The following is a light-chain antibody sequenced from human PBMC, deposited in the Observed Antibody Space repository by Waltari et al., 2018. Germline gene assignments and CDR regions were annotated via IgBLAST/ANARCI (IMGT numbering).Light chain of an antibody. V-gene: IGLV1-40*01. CDR2: GNN. J-gene: IGLJ2*01. Sequence: QSVLTQPPSVSGAPGQRITLPCTGTSSNIGAGYDVHWYLQLPGTAPKPLILGNNNRPSGVPDRFSASKSDTSASLAITGLQAEDEADYYCQSYDSSLSGVLFGGGTKLTVL. CDR1: SSNIGAGYD. CDR3: QSYDSSLSGVL.